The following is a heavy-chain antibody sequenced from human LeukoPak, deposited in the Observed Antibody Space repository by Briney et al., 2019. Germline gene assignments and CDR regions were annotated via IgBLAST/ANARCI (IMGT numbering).Heavy chain of an antibody. V-gene: IGHV3-64*01. D-gene: IGHD3-22*01. CDR3: ARVDLAYYYDSSGYDY. CDR1: GFTFSSYD. Sequence: GGSLRLSCAASGFTFSSYDMHWVRQAPGKGLEYVSAISSNGGSTYYANSVKGRFTISRDNSKNTLYLQMGSLRAEDMAVYYCARVDLAYYYDSSGYDYWGQGTLVTVSS. CDR2: ISSNGGST. J-gene: IGHJ4*02.